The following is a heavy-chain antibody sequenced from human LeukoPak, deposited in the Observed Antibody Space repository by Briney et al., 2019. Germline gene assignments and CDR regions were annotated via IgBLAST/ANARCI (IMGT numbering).Heavy chain of an antibody. Sequence: SSETLSLTCTVSGGSISSSSYYWGWIRQPPGKGLEWIGYIYYSGSTNYNPSLKSRVTISVDTSKNQFSLKLSSVTAADTAVYYCARGGPGIAAAGYFDYWGQGTLVTVSS. CDR3: ARGGPGIAAAGYFDY. CDR1: GGSISSSSYY. D-gene: IGHD6-13*01. CDR2: IYYSGST. V-gene: IGHV4-61*05. J-gene: IGHJ4*02.